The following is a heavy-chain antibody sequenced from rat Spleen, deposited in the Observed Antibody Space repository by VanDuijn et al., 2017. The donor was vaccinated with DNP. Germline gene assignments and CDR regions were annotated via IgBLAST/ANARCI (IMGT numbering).Heavy chain of an antibody. CDR1: GFTFNNYW. V-gene: IGHV5-31*01. Sequence: EVQLVESGGDLVQPGRSLKLSCVASGFTFNNYWMTWIRQVPGKGLEWVASITSSGGSTYYPDSVKGRFTISRDNAKNTLYLQMNSLRSEDTATYYCIRWNSGHFDYWGQGVMVTVSS. CDR2: ITSSGGST. D-gene: IGHD4-3*01. CDR3: IRWNSGHFDY. J-gene: IGHJ2*01.